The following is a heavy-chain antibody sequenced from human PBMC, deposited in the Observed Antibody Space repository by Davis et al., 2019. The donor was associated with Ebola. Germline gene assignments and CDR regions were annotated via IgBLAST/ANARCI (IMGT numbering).Heavy chain of an antibody. CDR2: INPNSGGT. CDR1: VYTFTCYY. Sequence: AASVTVSCMASVYTFTCYYMHWVRLAPGQGLEWLGWINPNSGGTNYAQKFQGRVTMTRDTSISTAYMELSRLRSDDTAVYYCAREARIVVIPAAIRGAWFDLWGQGTLVTVSS. V-gene: IGHV1-2*02. CDR3: AREARIVVIPAAIRGAWFDL. D-gene: IGHD2-2*01. J-gene: IGHJ5*02.